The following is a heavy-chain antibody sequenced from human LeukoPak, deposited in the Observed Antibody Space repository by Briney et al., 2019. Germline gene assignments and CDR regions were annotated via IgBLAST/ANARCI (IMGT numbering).Heavy chain of an antibody. CDR3: TTDGVGVEGATYDN. J-gene: IGHJ4*02. D-gene: IGHD1-26*01. CDR2: IKAKAHGGTI. Sequence: GGSLRLSCAASGFTFSSYSMNWVRQAPGKGLEWVGRIKAKAHGGTIEYAAPVKGRFTISRDDSKNTLYLQMNSLKTEDTAVYYCTTDGVGVEGATYDNWGQGTLVTVSA. CDR1: GFTFSSYS. V-gene: IGHV3-15*01.